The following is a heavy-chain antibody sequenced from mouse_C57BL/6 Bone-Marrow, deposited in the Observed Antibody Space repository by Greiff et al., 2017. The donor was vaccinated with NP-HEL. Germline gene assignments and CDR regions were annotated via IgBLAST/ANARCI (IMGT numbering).Heavy chain of an antibody. D-gene: IGHD4-1*01. CDR3: AGGLGFYAMDY. V-gene: IGHV1-26*01. Sequence: VQLKQSGPELVKPGASVKISCKASGYTFTDYYMNWVKQSHGKSLEWIGDINPNNGGTSYNQKFKGKATLTVDKSSSTAYMELRSLTSEDSAVYYCAGGLGFYAMDYWGQGTSVTVSS. CDR1: GYTFTDYY. J-gene: IGHJ4*01. CDR2: INPNNGGT.